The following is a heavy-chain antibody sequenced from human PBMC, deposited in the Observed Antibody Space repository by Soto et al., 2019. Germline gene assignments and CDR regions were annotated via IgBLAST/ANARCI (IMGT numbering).Heavy chain of an antibody. D-gene: IGHD6-25*01. CDR3: AKDRRPNYYYGMDV. CDR2: ISYNGSNK. CDR1: GFTFSSYG. V-gene: IGHV3-30*18. Sequence: QVQLVESGGGVVQPGRSLRLSCAASGFTFSSYGMHWVRQAPGKGLEWVAVISYNGSNKYYADSVKGRFTISRDNSKNTMYRQMNSLSAEDTAVYYCAKDRRPNYYYGMDVWGQGTTVTVSS. J-gene: IGHJ6*02.